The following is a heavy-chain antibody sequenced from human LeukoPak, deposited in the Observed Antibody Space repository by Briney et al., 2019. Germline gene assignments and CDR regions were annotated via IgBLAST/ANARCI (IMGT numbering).Heavy chain of an antibody. CDR2: IKQDGSEK. Sequence: GGSLRLSCAASGFTFSSYWMSWVRQAPGKGLEWVANIKQDGSEKYYVDSVKGRFTISRDNAKNSLYLQMNSLRAEDTAMYYCTGNYYGSGSYADFDYWGQGTLVTVSS. CDR3: TGNYYGSGSYADFDY. CDR1: GFTFSSYW. D-gene: IGHD3-10*01. V-gene: IGHV3-7*01. J-gene: IGHJ4*02.